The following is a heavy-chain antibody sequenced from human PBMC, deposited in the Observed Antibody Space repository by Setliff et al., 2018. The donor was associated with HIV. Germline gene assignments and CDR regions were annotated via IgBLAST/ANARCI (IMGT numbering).Heavy chain of an antibody. CDR3: ARGPPGSSIGWYVGY. V-gene: IGHV4-34*01. D-gene: IGHD6-19*01. J-gene: IGHJ4*02. Sequence: SETLSLTCAVYGGSFSGFYWNWIRQPPGKGLEWIGEINHSGSTNYNPSLKSRVTISVDTSRNQFSLRLSSVIAADTAVYYCARGPPGSSIGWYVGYWGQGTLVTVSS. CDR1: GGSFSGFY. CDR2: INHSGST.